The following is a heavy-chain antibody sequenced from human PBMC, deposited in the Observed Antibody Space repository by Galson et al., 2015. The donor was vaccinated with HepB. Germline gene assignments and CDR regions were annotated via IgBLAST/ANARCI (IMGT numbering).Heavy chain of an antibody. CDR3: ARRIVREAAAGTAPFDY. CDR1: GYTFTSYA. CDR2: INAGNGNT. Sequence: SVKVSCKASGYTFTSYAMHWVRQAPGQRLEWMGWINAGNGNTKYSQKFQGRVTITRDTSASTAYMELSSLRSEDTAVYYCARRIVREAAAGTAPFDYWGQGTLVTVSS. J-gene: IGHJ4*02. V-gene: IGHV1-3*01. D-gene: IGHD6-13*01.